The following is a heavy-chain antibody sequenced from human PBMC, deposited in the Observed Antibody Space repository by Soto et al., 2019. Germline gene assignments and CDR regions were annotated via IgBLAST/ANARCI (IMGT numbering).Heavy chain of an antibody. D-gene: IGHD1-1*01. CDR3: ARDGYLEGWPDY. CDR1: GFTFSSYA. V-gene: IGHV3-30-3*01. CDR2: ISYDGSNK. Sequence: QVQLVESGGGVVQPGRSLRLSCAASGFTFSSYAMHWVRQAPGKGLEWVAVISYDGSNKYYADSVKGRFTISRDNSKNTLYLQMNSLRAEDTAVYYCARDGYLEGWPDYWGQGTLVTVSS. J-gene: IGHJ4*02.